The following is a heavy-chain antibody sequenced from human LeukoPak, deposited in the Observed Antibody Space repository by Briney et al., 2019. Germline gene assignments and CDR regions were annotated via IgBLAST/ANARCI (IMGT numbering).Heavy chain of an antibody. Sequence: PGGSLRLSCAASGFTFSSYAMSWVRQAPGKGLEWVSAISGSGVTTHYAGSVRGRFSISRDNSKNTLYLQMNSLRAEDTALHYCAKKVVVGATSPYSDFQDWGQGTLVTVSS. V-gene: IGHV3-23*01. CDR2: ISGSGVTT. CDR3: AKKVVVGATSPYSDFQD. D-gene: IGHD1-26*01. CDR1: GFTFSSYA. J-gene: IGHJ1*01.